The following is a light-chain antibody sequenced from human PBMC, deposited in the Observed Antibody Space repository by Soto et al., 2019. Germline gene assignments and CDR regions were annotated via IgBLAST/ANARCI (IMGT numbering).Light chain of an antibody. J-gene: IGLJ1*01. CDR3: CSYAGRYTYV. Sequence: QSVLTQPRSVSGSPGQSVTISCAGTSSDVGGYNYVSWYQKHPGKAPKLMIYDVSKRPSGVPDRFSGSKSGNTASLTISGLQAGDEADYYCCSYAGRYTYVFGTGTKVTVL. CDR2: DVS. V-gene: IGLV2-11*01. CDR1: SSDVGGYNY.